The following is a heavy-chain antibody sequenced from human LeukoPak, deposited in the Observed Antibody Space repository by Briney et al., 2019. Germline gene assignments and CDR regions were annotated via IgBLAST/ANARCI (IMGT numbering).Heavy chain of an antibody. CDR1: GFTFSSYG. V-gene: IGHV3-30*02. Sequence: GGSLRLSCAASGFTFSSYGMHWVRQAPGKGLEWVAIIWSGGDNQYYADSVQGRFTISRDSSKNTLYLQMNSLKPEDTAVYYCAKDLGDSDNPLPVNWGQGTLVAVSS. D-gene: IGHD5-24*01. CDR3: AKDLGDSDNPLPVN. CDR2: IWSGGDNQ. J-gene: IGHJ4*02.